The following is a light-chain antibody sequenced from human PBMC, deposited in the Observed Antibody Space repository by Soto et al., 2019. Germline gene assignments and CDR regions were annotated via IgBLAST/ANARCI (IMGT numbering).Light chain of an antibody. V-gene: IGKV3-11*01. J-gene: IGKJ4*01. CDR1: QSVRSY. CDR3: QQRDAWPLT. CDR2: DAS. Sequence: EIVLTQSPATLSLSPGARVTLSCRASQSVRSYLVWYQQKPGQTPRLLIYDASTRATGIPARFSGSGSGTDFTLTISSLEPEDFAVYYCQQRDAWPLTFGGRTKVEIK.